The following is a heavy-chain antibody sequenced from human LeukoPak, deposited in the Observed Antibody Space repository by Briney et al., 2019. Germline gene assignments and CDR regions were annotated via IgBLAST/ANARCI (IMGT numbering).Heavy chain of an antibody. Sequence: GRSLRLSCGASGFTFSSYAMHWVRQAPGKGLEWVAGTSYNGNNKFYADSVKGRFSISRDNSKNTLYLQMDSLRAEDTAVYYCAKGDNYYDSSGFYHVKALFDYWGQGGLVTVCS. CDR2: TSYNGNNK. V-gene: IGHV3-30*04. J-gene: IGHJ4*02. CDR1: GFTFSSYA. CDR3: AKGDNYYDSSGFYHVKALFDY. D-gene: IGHD3-22*01.